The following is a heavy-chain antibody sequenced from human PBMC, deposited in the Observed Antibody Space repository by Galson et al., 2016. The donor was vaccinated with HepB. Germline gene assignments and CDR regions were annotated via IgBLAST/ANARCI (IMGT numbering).Heavy chain of an antibody. V-gene: IGHV4-4*02. Sequence: SETLSLTCAVSGDSISSSNWWSWVRQPPGKGLEWIGEISQSGTTNYNPSLKSRVTISVHRSKNQFSLKLTSVTAADTAVYFCARVNVRWLRRLSYFDYWGQGTLVTVSS. CDR2: ISQSGTT. J-gene: IGHJ4*02. CDR1: GDSISSSNW. CDR3: ARVNVRWLRRLSYFDY. D-gene: IGHD5-12*01.